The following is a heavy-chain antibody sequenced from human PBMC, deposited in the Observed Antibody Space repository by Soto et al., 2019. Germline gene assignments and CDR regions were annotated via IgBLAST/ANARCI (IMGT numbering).Heavy chain of an antibody. CDR2: IIPIFGTA. CDR1: GGTFSSYA. V-gene: IGHV1-69*06. J-gene: IGHJ4*02. D-gene: IGHD6-13*01. Sequence: SVKVSCTASGGTFSSYAISWVRQAPGQGLEWVGGIIPIFGTANYAQKFQGRVTITADKSTSTAYMELSSLRSEDTAVYYCARTHSSSWYENYFDYWGQGTLVTVSS. CDR3: ARTHSSSWYENYFDY.